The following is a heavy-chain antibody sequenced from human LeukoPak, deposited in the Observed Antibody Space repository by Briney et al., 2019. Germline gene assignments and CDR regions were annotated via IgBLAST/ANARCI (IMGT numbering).Heavy chain of an antibody. Sequence: GGSLRLSCAASGFIFSDYYMSWIRQAPGKGLEWVSAITGSGDNAYYADSVKGRFSISRDNSKNTLYVQMSSLRAEDTAVYYCAKRDCSGNICYFDDWGQGTLVTVSP. D-gene: IGHD2-15*01. V-gene: IGHV3-23*01. J-gene: IGHJ4*02. CDR3: AKRDCSGNICYFDD. CDR1: GFIFSDYY. CDR2: ITGSGDNA.